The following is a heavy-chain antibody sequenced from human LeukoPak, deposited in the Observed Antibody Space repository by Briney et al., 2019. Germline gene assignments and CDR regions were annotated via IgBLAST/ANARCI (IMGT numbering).Heavy chain of an antibody. CDR3: ATGSSAYYDFWSGSYYFDY. D-gene: IGHD3-3*01. CDR1: GFTFSSYW. V-gene: IGHV3-74*01. J-gene: IGHJ4*02. CDR2: INSDGSST. Sequence: GGSLTLSCAASGFTFSSYWMHWVRQAPGKGLVWVSRINSDGSSTSYADSVKGRFTISRDNAKNTLYLQMNSLRAEDTAVYYCATGSSAYYDFWSGSYYFDYWGQGTLVTVSS.